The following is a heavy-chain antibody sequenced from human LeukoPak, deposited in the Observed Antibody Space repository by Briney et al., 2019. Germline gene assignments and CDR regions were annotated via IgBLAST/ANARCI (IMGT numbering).Heavy chain of an antibody. J-gene: IGHJ4*02. V-gene: IGHV4-59*01. Sequence: SETLSLTCTVSGGSISGYYWSWVRQPPGKGLEWIGYIYSSGSTNYNPSLKSRVTISIDTSKNQFSLKLSSVTAADTAVYYCAREGTTVTHFDYWGQGTLVTVSS. CDR3: AREGTTVTHFDY. CDR1: GGSISGYY. D-gene: IGHD4-11*01. CDR2: IYSSGST.